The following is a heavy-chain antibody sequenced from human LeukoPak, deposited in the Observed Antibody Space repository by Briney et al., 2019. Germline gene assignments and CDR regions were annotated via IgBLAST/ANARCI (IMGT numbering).Heavy chain of an antibody. CDR1: GGTFSSYA. V-gene: IGHV1-69*13. CDR3: ARIQNVLWFGELPSDAFDI. D-gene: IGHD3-10*01. J-gene: IGHJ3*02. CDR2: IIPIFGTA. Sequence: ASVKVSCKASGGTFSSYAISWVRQAPGQGLEWMGGIIPIFGTANYAQKFQGRVTITADESTSTAYMELSSLRSEDTAVYYCARIQNVLWFGELPSDAFDIWGQGTMVTVSS.